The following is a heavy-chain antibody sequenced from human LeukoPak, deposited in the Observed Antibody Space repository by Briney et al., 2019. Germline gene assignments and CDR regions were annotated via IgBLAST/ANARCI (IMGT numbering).Heavy chain of an antibody. J-gene: IGHJ4*02. CDR3: ARESSSWRRGEYYFDY. V-gene: IGHV4-59*01. CDR1: GGSISSYY. Sequence: SQTLSLTGTVSGGSISSYYWSWIRQPPGKGLEWIGYIYYSGSTNYNPSLKSRVTISVDTSKNQFSLKLSSVTAADTAVYYCARESSSWRRGEYYFDYWGQGTLVTVSS. D-gene: IGHD6-13*01. CDR2: IYYSGST.